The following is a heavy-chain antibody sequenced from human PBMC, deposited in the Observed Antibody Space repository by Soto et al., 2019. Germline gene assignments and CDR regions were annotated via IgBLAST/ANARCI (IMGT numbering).Heavy chain of an antibody. CDR1: GFTFSSYA. CDR3: AKVRGHWYLDL. CDR2: ITGSGVST. V-gene: IGHV3-23*01. Sequence: GGSLRLSCAASGFTFSSYAMNWVRQAPGKGLEWVSGITGSGVSTYYADSVKGRLTISRDNSKNTLYLQMNSLRADDTALYYCAKVRGHWYLDLWGRGTLVTVSS. J-gene: IGHJ2*01.